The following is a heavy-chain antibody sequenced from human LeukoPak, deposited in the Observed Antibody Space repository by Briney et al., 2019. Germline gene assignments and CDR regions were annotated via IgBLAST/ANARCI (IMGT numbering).Heavy chain of an antibody. D-gene: IGHD4-17*01. Sequence: ASVKVSCKASGYTFTSYGISWVRQALGQGLEWMGWMNPNSGNTGYAQKFQGRVTITRNTSISTAYMELSSLRSEDTAVYYCARVDYGDYRVDYWGQGTLVTVSS. CDR2: MNPNSGNT. CDR3: ARVDYGDYRVDY. J-gene: IGHJ4*02. CDR1: GYTFTSYG. V-gene: IGHV1-8*03.